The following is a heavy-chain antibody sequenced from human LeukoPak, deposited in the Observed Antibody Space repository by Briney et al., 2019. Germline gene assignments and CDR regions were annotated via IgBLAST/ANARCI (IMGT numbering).Heavy chain of an antibody. CDR1: GFTFSSYS. J-gene: IGHJ4*02. V-gene: IGHV3-21*04. D-gene: IGHD3-10*01. CDR3: AKLYINYYGSGSYYFDY. Sequence: SGGSLRLSCAASGFTFSSYSMNWVRQAPGKGLEWVSSISSSSSYIYYADSVKGRFTISRDNAKNSLYLQMNSLRAEDTAVYYCAKLYINYYGSGSYYFDYWGQGTLVTVSS. CDR2: ISSSSSYI.